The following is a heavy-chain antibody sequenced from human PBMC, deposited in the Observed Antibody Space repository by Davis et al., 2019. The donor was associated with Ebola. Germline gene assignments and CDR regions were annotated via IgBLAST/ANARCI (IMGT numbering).Heavy chain of an antibody. Sequence: GGSLRLSCAASGFTFSGSAMHWVRQASGKGLEWVGRIRSKANSYATAYAASVKGRFTISRDDSKNTAYLQMNSLRAEDTAVYYCAKGYSSGWYLGYFDYWGQGTLVTVSS. CDR2: IRSKANSYAT. J-gene: IGHJ4*02. CDR1: GFTFSGSA. V-gene: IGHV3-73*01. CDR3: AKGYSSGWYLGYFDY. D-gene: IGHD6-19*01.